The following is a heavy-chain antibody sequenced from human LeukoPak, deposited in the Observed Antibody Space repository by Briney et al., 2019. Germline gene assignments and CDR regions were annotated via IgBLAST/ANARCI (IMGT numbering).Heavy chain of an antibody. Sequence: PGGSLRLSCAASGFTFSSYWMSWVRQAPGKGLEWVANIKQDGSEKYYVDSVKGRFTISRGNAKNSLYLQMNSLRAEDTAVYYCARKYCSGGSCYAKSFDYWGQGTLVTVSS. J-gene: IGHJ4*02. CDR1: GFTFSSYW. CDR3: ARKYCSGGSCYAKSFDY. V-gene: IGHV3-7*01. CDR2: IKQDGSEK. D-gene: IGHD2-15*01.